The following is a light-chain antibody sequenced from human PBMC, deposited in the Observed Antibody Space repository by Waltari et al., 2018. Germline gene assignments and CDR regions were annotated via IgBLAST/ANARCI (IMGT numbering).Light chain of an antibody. V-gene: IGLV2-14*03. CDR1: RRDDGNYQY. CDR3: SSYTSSSSFV. J-gene: IGLJ1*01. Sequence: QSALTQPASVSGSPGQPIPISCPGTRRDDGNYQYVSWYQQKPGKAPKLMIYDVSNLPSGVSYRFSGSKSGNTASLTISGLQAEDEADYYCSSYTSSSSFVFGSGTTVTVL. CDR2: DVS.